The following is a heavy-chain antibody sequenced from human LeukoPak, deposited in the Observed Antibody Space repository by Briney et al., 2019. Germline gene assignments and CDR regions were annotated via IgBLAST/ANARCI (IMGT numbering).Heavy chain of an antibody. CDR3: ARDGELEVWGVGVDDYDYYYMYV. D-gene: IGHD3-10*01. Sequence: SETLSLTCTVPSGSIRSGTYYWSWIRQPPGKGLEWIGRIYISGGTNYNPSLKSRGTLSVDTSKKPFSLKLSSVTAPDTARYYPARDGELEVWGVGVDDYDYYYMYVWGKGTTVTVS. V-gene: IGHV4-61*02. CDR2: IYISGGT. CDR1: SGSIRSGTYY. J-gene: IGHJ6*03.